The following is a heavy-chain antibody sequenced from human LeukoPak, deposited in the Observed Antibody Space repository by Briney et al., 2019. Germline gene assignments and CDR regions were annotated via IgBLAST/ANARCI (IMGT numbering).Heavy chain of an antibody. D-gene: IGHD6-13*01. J-gene: IGHJ4*02. CDR2: ISYDGSNK. Sequence: GGSLRLSCAASGFTFSSYGMHWVRQAPGKGLEWVAFISYDGSNKYYTDSVKGRFTISRDNSKNTLYLQMNSLRAEDTAVYYCAKFSIAAAGTGGDYWGQGTLVTVSS. CDR1: GFTFSSYG. V-gene: IGHV3-30*02. CDR3: AKFSIAAAGTGGDY.